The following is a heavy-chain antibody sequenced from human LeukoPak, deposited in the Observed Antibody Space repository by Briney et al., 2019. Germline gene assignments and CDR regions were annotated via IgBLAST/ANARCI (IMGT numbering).Heavy chain of an antibody. D-gene: IGHD3-22*01. CDR1: GFTLSSYA. V-gene: IGHV3-23*01. J-gene: IGHJ4*02. Sequence: GGSLRLSCAASGFTLSSYAMSWVRQAPGKGLEWVSAISGSGGSTYYADSVKGRFTISRDNSKNTLYLQMNSLRAEDTAVYYCAASISSGYQYYFDYWGQGTLVTVSS. CDR2: ISGSGGST. CDR3: AASISSGYQYYFDY.